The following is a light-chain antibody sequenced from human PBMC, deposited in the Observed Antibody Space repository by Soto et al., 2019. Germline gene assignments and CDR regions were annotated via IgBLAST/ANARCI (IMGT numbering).Light chain of an antibody. CDR1: SSDVDGYNY. Sequence: QSVLTQPVSVSGSPGQSITISCTGTSSDVDGYNYVSWYQQHPGKEPKLVIYEVSARPSGVSNRFSGSKSGNTASLTISGLQAEDEADYYCASYTSSSSYVVGTGTRVTVL. CDR2: EVS. CDR3: ASYTSSSSYV. V-gene: IGLV2-14*01. J-gene: IGLJ1*01.